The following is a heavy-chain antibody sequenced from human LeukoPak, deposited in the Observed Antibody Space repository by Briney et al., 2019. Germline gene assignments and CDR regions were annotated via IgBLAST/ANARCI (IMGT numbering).Heavy chain of an antibody. CDR3: AKSSNYYDSSGYDAFDI. CDR2: ISYDGSNK. CDR1: GFTFSSYG. D-gene: IGHD3-22*01. J-gene: IGHJ3*02. V-gene: IGHV3-30*18. Sequence: PGGSLRLSCAASGFTFSSYGMHWVRQAPGKGLEWVAVISYDGSNKYYADSVKGRFTISRDNSKNTLYLQVNSLRAEDTAVYYCAKSSNYYDSSGYDAFDIWGQGTMVTVSS.